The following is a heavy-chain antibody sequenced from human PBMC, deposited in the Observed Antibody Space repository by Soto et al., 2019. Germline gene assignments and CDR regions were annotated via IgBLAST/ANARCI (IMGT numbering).Heavy chain of an antibody. J-gene: IGHJ3*02. CDR2: MSSGSSYM. V-gene: IGHV3-21*01. CDR1: GFTFSSYS. D-gene: IGHD5-12*01. Sequence: GGSLRLSCAASGFTFSSYSMNWVRQAPGEGLEWVSSMSSGSSYMYYADSVKGRFTISRDNAQNSLYLQMNSLRAEDTAVYYCARALGGYGPSDAFDIWGQGTMVTVSS. CDR3: ARALGGYGPSDAFDI.